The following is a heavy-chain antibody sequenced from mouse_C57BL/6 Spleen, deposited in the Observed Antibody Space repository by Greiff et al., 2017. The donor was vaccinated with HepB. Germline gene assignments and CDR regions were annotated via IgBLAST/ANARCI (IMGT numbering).Heavy chain of an antibody. J-gene: IGHJ1*03. CDR2: ISDGGSYT. D-gene: IGHD1-1*01. V-gene: IGHV5-4*01. CDR1: GFTFSSYA. CDR3: ARDGLRRDWYFDV. Sequence: EVKLQESGGGLVKPGGSLKLSCAASGFTFSSYAMSWVRQTPEKRLEWVATISDGGSYTYYPDNVKGRFTISRDNAKNNLYLQMSHLKSEDTAMYYCARDGLRRDWYFDVWGTGTTVTVSS.